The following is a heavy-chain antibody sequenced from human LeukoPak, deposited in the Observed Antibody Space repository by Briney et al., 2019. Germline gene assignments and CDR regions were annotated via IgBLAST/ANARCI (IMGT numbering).Heavy chain of an antibody. CDR1: GYTFTGYY. CDR3: ARVSESSGWYSFWDY. Sequence: SVKVSCKASGYTFTGYYMHWVRQAPGQGLEWMGRINPNSGVTNYAQKFQGRVTMTRDTSISTAYMELSRLRSDDTAVYYCARVSESSGWYSFWDYWGQGTLVTVSS. D-gene: IGHD6-19*01. V-gene: IGHV1-2*06. CDR2: INPNSGVT. J-gene: IGHJ4*02.